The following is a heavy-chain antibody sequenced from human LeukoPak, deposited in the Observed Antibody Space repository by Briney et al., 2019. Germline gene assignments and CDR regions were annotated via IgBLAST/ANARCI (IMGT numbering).Heavy chain of an antibody. CDR3: GRDLGGRGGA. CDR2: TNTDGSIT. D-gene: IGHD1-26*01. V-gene: IGHV3-74*01. Sequence: GGSLRLSCAASGFSFSTYWMHWVRQVPGTGLAWVSRTNTDGSITDYADSVKGRFTISRDNAKGTLYLQMNSLRPEDTAVYYCGRDLGGRGGAWGQGTLVTVSP. J-gene: IGHJ5*02. CDR1: GFSFSTYW.